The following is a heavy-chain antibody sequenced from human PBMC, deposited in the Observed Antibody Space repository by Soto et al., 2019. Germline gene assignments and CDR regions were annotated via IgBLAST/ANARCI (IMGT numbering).Heavy chain of an antibody. V-gene: IGHV1-46*03. CDR1: GYTFSNYY. J-gene: IGHJ4*02. Sequence: ASVKVSCKASGYTFSNYYMHWVRQAPGQGLEWMGIINPSGGSTSYALQFQGRVTMTRDTSTSTVYMELSSLRSEDTAVYYCARTYRTSSSSSYCAYWGKGTLVTVSS. CDR3: ARTYRTSSSSSYCAY. CDR2: INPSGGST. D-gene: IGHD2-2*01.